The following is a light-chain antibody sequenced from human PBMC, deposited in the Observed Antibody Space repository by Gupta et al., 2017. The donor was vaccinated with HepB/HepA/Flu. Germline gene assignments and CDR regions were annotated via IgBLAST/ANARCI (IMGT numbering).Light chain of an antibody. CDR3: AAWDDNRSIVV. CDR1: SSNIRNYY. J-gene: IGLJ2*01. Sequence: QSVLTQPPSASGTPGQRVTISCSGSSSNIRNYYVYWYQQFPGTAPKLLIYRNNQRPSGVPDRFSGSKSGTSASLAISGLRAEDEADYYCAAWDDNRSIVVFGGGTKVTVL. V-gene: IGLV1-47*01. CDR2: RNN.